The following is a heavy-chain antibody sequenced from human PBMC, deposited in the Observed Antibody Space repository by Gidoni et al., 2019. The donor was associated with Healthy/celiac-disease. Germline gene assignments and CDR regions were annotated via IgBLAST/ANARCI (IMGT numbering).Heavy chain of an antibody. D-gene: IGHD6-13*01. CDR1: GFTFSSYG. CDR3: AKDQFAYSSLGGMDV. J-gene: IGHJ6*02. Sequence: QVQLVESGGGVVQPGRSLRLSCAASGFTFSSYGMHWVRQAQGKGLEWVAVISYDGSNKYYAVSVKGRFTISRDNSKNTLYLQMNSLRAEDTAVYYCAKDQFAYSSLGGMDVWGQGTTVTVSS. V-gene: IGHV3-30*18. CDR2: ISYDGSNK.